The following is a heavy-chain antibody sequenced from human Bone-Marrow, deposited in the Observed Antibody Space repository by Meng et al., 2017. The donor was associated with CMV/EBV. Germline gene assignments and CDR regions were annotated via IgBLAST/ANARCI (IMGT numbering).Heavy chain of an antibody. CDR1: GYTFTGYY. CDR2: INPNSGGT. Sequence: VPLVHSGAEVKKPGAPVKFSCKASGYTFTGYYMHWVRQAPGQGLEWMGWINPNSGGTNYAQKFQGRVTMTRDTSISTAYMELSRLRSDDTAVYYCASQLSGSHHWYFDLWGRGTLVTVS. CDR3: ASQLSGSHHWYFDL. V-gene: IGHV1-2*02. D-gene: IGHD1-26*01. J-gene: IGHJ2*01.